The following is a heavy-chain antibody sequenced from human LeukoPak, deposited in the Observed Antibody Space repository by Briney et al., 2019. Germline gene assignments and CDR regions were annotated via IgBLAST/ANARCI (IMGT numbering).Heavy chain of an antibody. CDR3: ARDQEAFDY. V-gene: IGHV1-46*01. CDR1: GYSFTSNY. J-gene: IGHJ4*02. CDR2: IYPRDGST. Sequence: ASVKVSCKASGYSFTSNYVHWVRQAPGQGLEWMGMIYPRDGSTSYAQKFQGRVTVTRDTSTSTVHMELGGLRSEDTAVYYCARDQEAFDYWGQGTLVTVSS.